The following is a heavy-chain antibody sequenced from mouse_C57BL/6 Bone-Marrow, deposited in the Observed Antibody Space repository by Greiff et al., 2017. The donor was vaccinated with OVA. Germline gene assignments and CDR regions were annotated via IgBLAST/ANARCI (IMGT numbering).Heavy chain of an antibody. CDR3: ARHNFGSTTSAWFAY. CDR2: ISSGGSYT. V-gene: IGHV5-6*02. CDR1: GFTFSSYG. J-gene: IGHJ3*01. D-gene: IGHD1-1*01. Sequence: EVKLVESGGDLVKPGGSLKLSCAASGFTFSSYGMSWARQTPDKRLAWVATISSGGSYTYYPDSVKGRFTISSDNAKNTLYLQMSSLKSEDTAMYYCARHNFGSTTSAWFAYWGQGTLVTVSA.